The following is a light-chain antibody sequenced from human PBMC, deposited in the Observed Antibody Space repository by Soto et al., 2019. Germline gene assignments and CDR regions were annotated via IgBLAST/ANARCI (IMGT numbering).Light chain of an antibody. CDR2: GVS. V-gene: IGKV1-5*01. CDR3: QQFYKAWT. CDR1: QSVGRS. Sequence: DIQMTQSPSTLSASVGDRVTITCRASQSVGRSLAWYQQQRGKAPKLLIYGVSSLESGVPSRLSGFGSGTEFTLSISSLQPGDFGTYYCQQFYKAWTFGQGTRV. J-gene: IGKJ1*01.